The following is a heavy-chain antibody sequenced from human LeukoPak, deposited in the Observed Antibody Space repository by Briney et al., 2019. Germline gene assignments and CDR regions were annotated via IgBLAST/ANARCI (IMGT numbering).Heavy chain of an antibody. CDR3: ARGRYSGCVHLDFDY. CDR2: ISAYNGNT. V-gene: IGHV1-18*01. D-gene: IGHD5-12*01. Sequence: ASVKVSCKASGGTFSSYAISWVRQAPGQGLEWMGWISAYNGNTNYAQKLQGRVTMTTDTSTSTAYMELRSLRSDDTAVYYCARGRYSGCVHLDFDYWGQGTLVTVSS. J-gene: IGHJ4*02. CDR1: GGTFSSYA.